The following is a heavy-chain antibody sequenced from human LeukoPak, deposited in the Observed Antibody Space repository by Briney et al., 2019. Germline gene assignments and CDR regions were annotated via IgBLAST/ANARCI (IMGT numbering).Heavy chain of an antibody. Sequence: GGSLRLSCAASGFTFDDYAMHWVRQAPGKGLEWVSGISWNSGSIGYADSVKGRFTISRDNAKNSLYLQMNSLRAEDTALYYCAKDIRRYYDILTDAFDIWGQGTMVTVSS. J-gene: IGHJ3*02. CDR3: AKDIRRYYDILTDAFDI. D-gene: IGHD3-9*01. CDR1: GFTFDDYA. V-gene: IGHV3-9*01. CDR2: ISWNSGSI.